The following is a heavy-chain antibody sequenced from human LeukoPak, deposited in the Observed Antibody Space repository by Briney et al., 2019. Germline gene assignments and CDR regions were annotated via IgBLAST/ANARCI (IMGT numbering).Heavy chain of an antibody. V-gene: IGHV1-18*01. D-gene: IGHD2-15*01. Sequence: ASVKVSCKASGYTFTSYGISWVRQAPGQGLEWMGWISAYNGNTNYAQKLQGRDTMTTDTSTSTAYMELRSLRSDDTAVYYCARSEGSVLYCSGGSCYPVYFDYWGQGTLVTVSS. CDR3: ARSEGSVLYCSGGSCYPVYFDY. CDR2: ISAYNGNT. CDR1: GYTFTSYG. J-gene: IGHJ4*02.